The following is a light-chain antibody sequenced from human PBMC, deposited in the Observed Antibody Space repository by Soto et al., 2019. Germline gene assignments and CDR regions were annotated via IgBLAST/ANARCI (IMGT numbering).Light chain of an antibody. CDR2: GAS. CDR1: QSVSSN. V-gene: IGKV3-15*01. J-gene: IGKJ1*01. CDR3: QQYNNWPWT. Sequence: ELVMTQSPATLSVSPGERATLPCRASQSVSSNLAWYQQKPGQAPRLLIYGASTRATGIPARFSGSGSGTEFTLTISSLQSEDFAVYYCQQYNNWPWTFGQGTKVDIK.